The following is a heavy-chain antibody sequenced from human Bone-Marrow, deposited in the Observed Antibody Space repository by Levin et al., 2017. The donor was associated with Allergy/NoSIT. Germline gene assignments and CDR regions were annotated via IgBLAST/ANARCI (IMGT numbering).Heavy chain of an antibody. J-gene: IGHJ6*02. CDR1: GASISSYY. CDR3: SSSGYYYAMDV. D-gene: IGHD1-26*01. V-gene: IGHV4-59*01. CDR2: VYFSGSA. Sequence: KSGGSLRLSCTVSGASISSYYWTWVRQPPGKGLEWIAFVYFSGSANYNPSLKSRVTTSIDTSKSQFSLQLNSVTTADTAVSYCSSSGYYYAMDVWGQGTTVTVSS.